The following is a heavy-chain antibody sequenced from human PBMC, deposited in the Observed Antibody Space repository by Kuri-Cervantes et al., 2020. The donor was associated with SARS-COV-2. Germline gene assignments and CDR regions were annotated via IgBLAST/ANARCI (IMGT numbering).Heavy chain of an antibody. J-gene: IGHJ6*02. CDR3: ARIDFWSNGIYYYYYGMDV. CDR1: GGSISSYY. D-gene: IGHD3-3*01. CDR2: IYYNGST. V-gene: IGHV4-59*01. Sequence: SETLSLTCTVSGGSISSYYWSWIRQPPGKGLEWIGYIYYNGSTNYNPSLKSRVTISVDTSKNQFSLKLSSVTAADTAVYYCARIDFWSNGIYYYYYGMDVWGQGTTVTVSS.